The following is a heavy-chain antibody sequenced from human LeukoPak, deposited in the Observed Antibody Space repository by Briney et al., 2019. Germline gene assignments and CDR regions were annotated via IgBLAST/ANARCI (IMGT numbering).Heavy chain of an antibody. CDR1: GFIFSNHW. CDR2: ITGDGSST. V-gene: IGHV3-74*03. D-gene: IGHD3/OR15-3a*01. CDR3: ASDRGGWTF. Sequence: LPGGSLRLSCAASGFIFSNHWMHWVRHVPGKGLVWVSRITGDGSSTMYADCVKGRFSISRDNAKNTVYLQMNSLRVEDTAVYYCASDRGGWTFRGQGTMVTVSS. J-gene: IGHJ3*01.